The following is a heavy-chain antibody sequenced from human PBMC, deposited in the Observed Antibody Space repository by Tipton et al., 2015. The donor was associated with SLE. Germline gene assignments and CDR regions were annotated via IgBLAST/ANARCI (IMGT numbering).Heavy chain of an antibody. Sequence: TLSLTCTVSGGSISSGDSYWSWLRQPPGKGLEWIGYIYYSGSTYYNPSLKSRVTISVDTSKNQFSLKLSSVTAADTAVYYCARESKYYGDSCYLGQGTLVTVSS. J-gene: IGHJ4*02. D-gene: IGHD4-17*01. CDR3: ARESKYYGDSCY. CDR2: IYYSGST. V-gene: IGHV4-30-4*01. CDR1: GGSISSGDSY.